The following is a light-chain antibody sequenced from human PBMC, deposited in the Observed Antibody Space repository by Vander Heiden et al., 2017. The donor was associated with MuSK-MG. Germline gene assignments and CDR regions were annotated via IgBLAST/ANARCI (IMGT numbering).Light chain of an antibody. V-gene: IGKV1-39*01. CDR2: AAS. CDR3: QQSYSTPLYN. CDR1: QSISSY. Sequence: DIQMTQSPSSLSASVGDRVTITCRASQSISSYLNWYQQKPGKAPKLLIYAASSLQSGVPSRFSGSGSGTDFTLTISSLQPEDFATYYCQQSYSTPLYNFGGGTKVEIK. J-gene: IGKJ4*01.